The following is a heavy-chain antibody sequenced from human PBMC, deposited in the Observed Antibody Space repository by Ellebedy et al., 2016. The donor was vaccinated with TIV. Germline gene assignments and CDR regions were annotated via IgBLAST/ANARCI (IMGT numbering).Heavy chain of an antibody. D-gene: IGHD2-15*01. CDR2: ISYDGSNK. V-gene: IGHV3-30*03. CDR3: ARGWSTPDS. Sequence: GESLKISCAASGFTFSSYGMHWVRQVPGKGLEWVAVISYDGSNKYYADSVKGRFTISREKSKNTLYLQMNSLRAEDTAVYYCARGWSTPDSWGQGTLVIVSS. J-gene: IGHJ4*02. CDR1: GFTFSSYG.